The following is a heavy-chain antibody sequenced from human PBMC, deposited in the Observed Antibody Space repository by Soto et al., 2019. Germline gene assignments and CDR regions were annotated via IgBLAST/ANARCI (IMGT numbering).Heavy chain of an antibody. Sequence: PSENLALTCAVYGASFNGYYRSWIRQPPGRRVEWIGEINQSGSTNYNPSLKTRVTISVDTSKNQFSLKLSSVTAADTAVYYCPRGHGSPPGGEYYYYGMDVWGQGITVPVSS. CDR2: INQSGST. CDR3: PRGHGSPPGGEYYYYGMDV. D-gene: IGHD3-10*01. CDR1: GASFNGYY. J-gene: IGHJ6*02. V-gene: IGHV4-34*01.